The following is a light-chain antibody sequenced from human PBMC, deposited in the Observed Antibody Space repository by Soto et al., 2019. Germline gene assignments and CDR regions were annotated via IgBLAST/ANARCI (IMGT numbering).Light chain of an antibody. Sequence: QSVLTQPRSVSGSPGQSVTISCIGTSSDVGGYIYVSWYQQHPGKAPKLIIYDISKRPSGVPDRFSASKSGNAASLTISGLQAEDEADYYCCSYAGTYTFVVFGGGTKVTVL. CDR2: DIS. CDR1: SSDVGGYIY. J-gene: IGLJ2*01. V-gene: IGLV2-11*01. CDR3: CSYAGTYTFVV.